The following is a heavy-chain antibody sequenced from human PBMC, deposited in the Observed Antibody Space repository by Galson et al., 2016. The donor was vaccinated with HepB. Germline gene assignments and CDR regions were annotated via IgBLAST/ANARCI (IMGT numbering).Heavy chain of an antibody. V-gene: IGHV3-30*18. D-gene: IGHD3-9*01. Sequence: SLRLSCAASGFAFSNYAMHWVRQAPGKGLEWAAVVSYDGRNKYYADSVKGRFTISRDNSKNTVYLQMNRLRVEDTAVYYCAKNDILAGYSAFDYWGQGTLVTVSS. CDR2: VSYDGRNK. CDR1: GFAFSNYA. CDR3: AKNDILAGYSAFDY. J-gene: IGHJ4*02.